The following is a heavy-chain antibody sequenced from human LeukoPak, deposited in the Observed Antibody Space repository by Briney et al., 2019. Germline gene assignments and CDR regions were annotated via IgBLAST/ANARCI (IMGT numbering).Heavy chain of an antibody. CDR1: GGSFSGYY. V-gene: IGHV4-34*01. Sequence: SETLSLTCAVYGGSFSGYYWSWIRQPPGKGLEWIGEINHSGSTNYNPSLKSRVTISVDTSKNQFSLKLSSVTAADTAVYYCASACKRPWIQLCGYGMDVWGQGTTVTVSS. CDR3: ASACKRPWIQLCGYGMDV. J-gene: IGHJ6*02. CDR2: INHSGST. D-gene: IGHD5-18*01.